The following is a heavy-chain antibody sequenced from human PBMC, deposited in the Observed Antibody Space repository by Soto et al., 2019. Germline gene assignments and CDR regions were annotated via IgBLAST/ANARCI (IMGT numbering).Heavy chain of an antibody. Sequence: SETLSLTCTVSGGSISSYYWGWIRQPPGKGLEWIGSIYYSGSTYYNPSLKSRVTISVDTSKNQFSLKLSSVTAADTAVYYCARHNYGSGSYYRMGYYYYGTDVWGQGTTVTV. CDR2: IYYSGST. D-gene: IGHD3-10*01. CDR1: GGSISSYY. V-gene: IGHV4-39*01. CDR3: ARHNYGSGSYYRMGYYYYGTDV. J-gene: IGHJ6*02.